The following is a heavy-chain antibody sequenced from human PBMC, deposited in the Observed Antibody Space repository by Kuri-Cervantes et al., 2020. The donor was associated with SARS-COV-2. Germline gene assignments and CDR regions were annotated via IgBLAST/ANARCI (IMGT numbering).Heavy chain of an antibody. J-gene: IGHJ3*02. V-gene: IGHV3-23*01. Sequence: GESLKISCAASGFTFSSYEMNWVRQAPGKGLEWVSYISSSGGSTYYADSVKGRFTISRDNSKNTLYLQMNSLRAEDTAVYHCAKRKYYYDSSGYWGAFDIWGQGTMVTVSS. CDR1: GFTFSSYE. CDR3: AKRKYYYDSSGYWGAFDI. CDR2: ISSSGGST. D-gene: IGHD3-22*01.